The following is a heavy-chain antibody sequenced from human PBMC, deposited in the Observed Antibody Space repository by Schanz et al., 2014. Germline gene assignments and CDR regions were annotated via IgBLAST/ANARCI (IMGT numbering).Heavy chain of an antibody. Sequence: QVQLVQSEAEVKKPGSSVKVSCKASGGTFSSYTISWVRQAPGQGLEWMGRIIPILGIANYAQNFQGRVTMTADKSTSTAYMELTSRRSDDTAVYFCARDLVTYYGSGPTTYPRLYGIDVWGQGTPVTVSS. CDR2: IIPILGIA. J-gene: IGHJ6*02. CDR1: GGTFSSYT. D-gene: IGHD3-10*01. CDR3: ARDLVTYYGSGPTTYPRLYGIDV. V-gene: IGHV1-69*08.